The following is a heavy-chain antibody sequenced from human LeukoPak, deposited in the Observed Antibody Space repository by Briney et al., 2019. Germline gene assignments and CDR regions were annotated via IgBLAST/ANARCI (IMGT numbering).Heavy chain of an antibody. V-gene: IGHV4-4*02. Sequence: PSETLSLTCTVSGGSISSYYWSWVRQPPGKGLEWIGEIYHSGSTNYNPSLKSRVTISVDKSKNQFSLKLSSVTAADTAVYYCASINPPGDYWGQGTLVTVSS. CDR1: GGSISSYY. J-gene: IGHJ4*02. CDR3: ASINPPGDY. D-gene: IGHD3-10*01. CDR2: IYHSGST.